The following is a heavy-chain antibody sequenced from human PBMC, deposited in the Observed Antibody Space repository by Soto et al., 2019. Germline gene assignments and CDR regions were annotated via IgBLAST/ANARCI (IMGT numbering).Heavy chain of an antibody. CDR2: MYYSGST. CDR1: GYSLSSSNW. CDR3: ARTRVTAINGFDI. D-gene: IGHD2-21*02. Sequence: PSETLSLTCAVSGYSLSSSNWWGWIRQPPGKGLEWIGYMYYSGSTYYNPSLKSRVTMSVDTSKNQFSLKLSSVSAVDTAVYYCARTRVTAINGFDIWGQGTMVTVSS. J-gene: IGHJ3*02. V-gene: IGHV4-28*01.